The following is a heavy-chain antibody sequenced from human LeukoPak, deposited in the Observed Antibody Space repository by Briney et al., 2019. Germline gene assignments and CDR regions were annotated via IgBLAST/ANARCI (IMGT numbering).Heavy chain of an antibody. CDR2: IYPNNSDS. D-gene: IGHD3-22*01. J-gene: IGHJ4*02. CDR1: GYTFTNYW. CDR3: ALSNEAFDSAGYFDY. V-gene: IGHV5-51*01. Sequence: GASLKISCKGSGYTFTNYWVGWVRQMPGKGLEWMGTIYPNNSDSRYNPSFRGQVTISVDRSITTAYLLWKSLEASDTAIYYCALSNEAFDSAGYFDYWGQGTLVTVSS.